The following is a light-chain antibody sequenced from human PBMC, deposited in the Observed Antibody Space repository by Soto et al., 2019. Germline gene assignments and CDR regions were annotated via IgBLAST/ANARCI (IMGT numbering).Light chain of an antibody. V-gene: IGKV3D-20*02. J-gene: IGKJ5*01. CDR3: QQRSNWPIT. CDR1: QSVTSNS. CDR2: GAS. Sequence: EIVLTQSPGTLSLSPGERATLSCSASQSVTSNSLAWYQQKPGQAPRLLIYGASSRATGIPDRFSGSGSGTDFTLTISSLEPEDFAVYYCQQRSNWPITFGQGTRLEIK.